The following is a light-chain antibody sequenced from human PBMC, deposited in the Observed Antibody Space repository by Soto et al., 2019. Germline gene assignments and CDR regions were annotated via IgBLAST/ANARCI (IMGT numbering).Light chain of an antibody. J-gene: IGLJ1*01. CDR1: ASDVGVYNY. Sequence: QSVLTQPPSASGSLGQSVTISCTGTASDVGVYNYVSWYQQHPGKAPKLMIYEVTKRPSGVPDRFSGSKSGNTASLTVSGLQAEDESDYYCAAWDDRLNGYVFGTGTKVTVL. CDR3: AAWDDRLNGYV. V-gene: IGLV2-8*01. CDR2: EVT.